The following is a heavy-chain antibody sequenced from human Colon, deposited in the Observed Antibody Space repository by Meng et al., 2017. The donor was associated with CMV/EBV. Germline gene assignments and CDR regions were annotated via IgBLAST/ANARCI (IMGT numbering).Heavy chain of an antibody. Sequence: GESLKISCAASGFTFSNYAMNWVRQAPGKGLEWVSSIGSSGTFTYYADSVKGRFTISRDNSKNTLYLQMNSLRAEDTAVYYCARDPNDYGDYVFDYWGQGTLVTVSS. D-gene: IGHD4-17*01. J-gene: IGHJ4*02. CDR1: GFTFSNYA. V-gene: IGHV3-23*01. CDR2: IGSSGTFT. CDR3: ARDPNDYGDYVFDY.